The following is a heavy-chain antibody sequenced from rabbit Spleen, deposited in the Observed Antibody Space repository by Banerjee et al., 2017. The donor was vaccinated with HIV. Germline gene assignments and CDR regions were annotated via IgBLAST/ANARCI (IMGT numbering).Heavy chain of an antibody. J-gene: IGHJ6*01. CDR3: ARDTSSSFSSYGMDL. D-gene: IGHD1-1*01. V-gene: IGHV1S45*01. Sequence: QQQLEESGGGLVKPGGTLTLTCKASGIDFSSYYYMCWVRQAPGKGLEWIACIDTGSTGSTYFASWARGRFTCSKTSSTTVTLQMTSLTAADTATYFCARDTSSSFSSYGMDLWGPGTLVTVS. CDR1: GIDFSSYYY. CDR2: IDTGSTGST.